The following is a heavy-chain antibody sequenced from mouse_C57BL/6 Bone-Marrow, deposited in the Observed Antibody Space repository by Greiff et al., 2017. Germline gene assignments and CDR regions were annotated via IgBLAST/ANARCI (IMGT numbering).Heavy chain of an antibody. J-gene: IGHJ2*01. CDR3: ARHAEDDGYYGY. CDR2: FYPGSGSI. V-gene: IGHV1-62-2*01. D-gene: IGHD2-3*01. CDR1: GYTFTEYT. Sequence: QVHVKQSGAELVKPGASVKLSCKASGYTFTEYTIHWVKQRPGQGLEWIGWFYPGSGSIKYNEKFKDKATLTADKSSSTVYMELSRLTSEDSAVYFCARHAEDDGYYGYWGQGTTLTVSS.